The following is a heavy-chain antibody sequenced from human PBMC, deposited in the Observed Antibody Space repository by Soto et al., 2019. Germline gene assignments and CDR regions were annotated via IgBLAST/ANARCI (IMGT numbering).Heavy chain of an antibody. V-gene: IGHV3-23*01. CDR1: GFSFRNYA. Sequence: EVQLLESWGGLVQPGGSLRLSCAASGFSFRNYAMSWVRQAPGKGLEWISTLTGSSSNIYYADSVKGRFAISRDNSRNTLYLQMNSLTAEDTAVYYCANGRATYGLLTHDYWGQGTLVTVSS. D-gene: IGHD3-10*01. J-gene: IGHJ4*02. CDR2: LTGSSSNI. CDR3: ANGRATYGLLTHDY.